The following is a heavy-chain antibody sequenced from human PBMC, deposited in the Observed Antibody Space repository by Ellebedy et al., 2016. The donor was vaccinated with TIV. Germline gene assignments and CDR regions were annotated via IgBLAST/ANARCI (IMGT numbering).Heavy chain of an antibody. CDR3: ARALTMVRGGGFEP. Sequence: MPSETLSLTFTVSASPISRGDYYWSSIPKPTAKGPEWLGYIYNSGRTYYNPSLKSRVTLSIDPSKSQFSLRLGSVTAADTAVYYCARALTMVRGGGFEPWGQGTLVTVSP. CDR2: IYNSGRT. V-gene: IGHV4-31*03. D-gene: IGHD3-10*01. CDR1: ASPISRGDYY. J-gene: IGHJ5*02.